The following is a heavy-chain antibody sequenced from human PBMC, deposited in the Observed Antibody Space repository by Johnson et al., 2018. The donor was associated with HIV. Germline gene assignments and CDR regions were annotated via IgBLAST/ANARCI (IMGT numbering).Heavy chain of an antibody. Sequence: VQLVESGGGLIQPGGSLRLSCVASGFTVRKGLEWVSVIYSGGSTYYADSVKGRFTISSDNSKNTLYLQMNSLRAEDTAVYYCARVPWSLDAFDIWGQGTMVTVSS. CDR2: IYSGGST. CDR3: ARVPWSLDAFDI. V-gene: IGHV3-53*01. J-gene: IGHJ3*02. D-gene: IGHD2-15*01. CDR1: GFTVR.